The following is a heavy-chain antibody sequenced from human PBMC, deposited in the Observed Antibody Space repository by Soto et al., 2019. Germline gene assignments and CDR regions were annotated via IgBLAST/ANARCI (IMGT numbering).Heavy chain of an antibody. V-gene: IGHV3-23*01. CDR2: ISGRGDST. Sequence: EVQLLESGGGSVQPGGSLRLSCAASRLTFSRYAMSWVRQAPGKGLEWVSGISGRGDSTYYADSVKGRFTISRDNSNNTLFLQMNNLRAEDTAVYYCAKAFYREEDGYNSFDYWGQGTLVTVSS. CDR1: RLTFSRYA. CDR3: AKAFYREEDGYNSFDY. J-gene: IGHJ4*02. D-gene: IGHD5-12*01.